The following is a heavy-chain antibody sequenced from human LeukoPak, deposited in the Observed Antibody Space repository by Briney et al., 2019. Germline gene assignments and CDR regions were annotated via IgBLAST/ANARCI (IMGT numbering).Heavy chain of an antibody. CDR3: AFQNGGIVY. D-gene: IGHD4-23*01. V-gene: IGHV3-48*02. J-gene: IGHJ4*02. Sequence: GGSLRLSCAASGFTFSTFGMTWVRQAPGKGLEWVSYISSSSSTIFYADSVKGRFTISRDNAKNLLYLQMNSLRDEDTAVYYCAFQNGGIVYWGQGTLVTVSS. CDR2: ISSSSSTI. CDR1: GFTFSTFG.